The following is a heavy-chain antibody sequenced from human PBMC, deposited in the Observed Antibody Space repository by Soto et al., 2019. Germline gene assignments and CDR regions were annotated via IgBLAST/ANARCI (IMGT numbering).Heavy chain of an antibody. CDR1: GVTFRDSW. J-gene: IGHJ4*02. V-gene: IGHV3-74*01. CDR3: TRDDSGRGIHF. CDR2: IPSDGRDV. D-gene: IGHD1-26*01. Sequence: SLRLSCEASGVTFRDSWMHWVREPPGKGPEWVSNIPSDGRDVSYADSVRGRFTISRDDARNTLYLQMSDLRVEDTAIYYCTRDDSGRGIHFWCKGTHVTVFS.